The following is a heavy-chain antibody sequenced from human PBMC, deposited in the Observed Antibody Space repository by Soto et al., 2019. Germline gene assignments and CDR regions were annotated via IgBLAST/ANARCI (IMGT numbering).Heavy chain of an antibody. CDR3: ARDPPFTIFGVAPFDP. Sequence: ASVKVSCKASGYTFTSYYMHWVRQAPGQGLEWMGIINPSGGSTSYAQKFQGRVTMARDTSTSTVYMELSSLRSEDTAVYYCARDPPFTIFGVAPFDPWGQGTLVTVSS. CDR2: INPSGGST. CDR1: GYTFTSYY. J-gene: IGHJ5*02. D-gene: IGHD3-3*01. V-gene: IGHV1-46*01.